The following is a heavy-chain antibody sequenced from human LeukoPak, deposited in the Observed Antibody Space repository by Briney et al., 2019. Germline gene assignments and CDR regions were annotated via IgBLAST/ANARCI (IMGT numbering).Heavy chain of an antibody. CDR1: GFTFGDYA. J-gene: IGHJ4*02. D-gene: IGHD2-2*01. CDR2: IRSKAYGGTP. V-gene: IGHV3-49*04. CDR3: TRTPSAAAPFAY. Sequence: GSLRLSCTGSGFTFGDYAMSWVRQAPGKGLEWVAFIRSKAYGGTPEYAASVKGRFTISRDDSKNIAYVQMNSLRTEDTAVYYCTRTPSAAAPFAYWGQGSLVTVSS.